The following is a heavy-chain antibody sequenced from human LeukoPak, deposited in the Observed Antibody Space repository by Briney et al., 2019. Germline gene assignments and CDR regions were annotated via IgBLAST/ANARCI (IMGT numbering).Heavy chain of an antibody. Sequence: GVSLRLSCAASGFTFSSYGMHWVRQAPGKGLEWVAVIWYDGSNKYYADSVKGRFTISRDNSKNTLYLQMNSLRAEDTAVYYCARDRQEVGYYYDSSGLDYWGQGTLVTVSS. V-gene: IGHV3-33*01. CDR1: GFTFSSYG. CDR2: IWYDGSNK. J-gene: IGHJ4*02. D-gene: IGHD3-22*01. CDR3: ARDRQEVGYYYDSSGLDY.